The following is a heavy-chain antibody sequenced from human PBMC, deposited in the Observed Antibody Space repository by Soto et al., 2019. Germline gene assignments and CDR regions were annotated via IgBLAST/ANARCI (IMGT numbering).Heavy chain of an antibody. CDR3: ARSGHSYGPTPLLY. D-gene: IGHD5-18*01. Sequence: QVQLQESGPGLVKPSQTLSLTCTVSGGSISSGGYYWSWIRQHPGKGLEWIGYIYYSGSTYYNPALTSRFTISVNTSKNQFSLKLSSVTAADTAVYYCARSGHSYGPTPLLYWGQGTLVTVSS. J-gene: IGHJ4*02. V-gene: IGHV4-31*03. CDR2: IYYSGST. CDR1: GGSISSGGYY.